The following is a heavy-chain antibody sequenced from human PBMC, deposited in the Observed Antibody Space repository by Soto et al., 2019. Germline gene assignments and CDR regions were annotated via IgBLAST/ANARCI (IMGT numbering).Heavy chain of an antibody. D-gene: IGHD2-21*01. J-gene: IGHJ4*02. CDR3: ARGGMVILPSATAFDY. Sequence: PSETLSLTCTVSGGSISPYYWSWIRQPAGKGLEWIGRIYASGSTNYNPSLKGRVTMSVATSKNQFSLKLSSMTAADTAVYYCARGGMVILPSATAFDYWGQGTLVTVSS. CDR1: GGSISPYY. V-gene: IGHV4-4*07. CDR2: IYASGST.